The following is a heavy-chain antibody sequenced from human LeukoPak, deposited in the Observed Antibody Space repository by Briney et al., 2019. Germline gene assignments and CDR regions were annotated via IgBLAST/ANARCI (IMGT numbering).Heavy chain of an antibody. Sequence: PSQTLSLTCTVSGGSITNLDYYWTWIRQPAGKRLEWIGRIYTSGGTNYNPSLKNRVTISVDRSKNQFSLKLSSVTAADTAVYYCATWVSSIAARADAFDIWGQGTMVTVSS. V-gene: IGHV4-61*02. CDR2: IYTSGGT. D-gene: IGHD6-6*01. J-gene: IGHJ3*02. CDR1: GGSITNLDYY. CDR3: ATWVSSIAARADAFDI.